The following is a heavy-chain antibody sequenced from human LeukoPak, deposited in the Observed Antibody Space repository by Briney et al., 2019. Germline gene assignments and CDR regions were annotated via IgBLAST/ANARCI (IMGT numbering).Heavy chain of an antibody. D-gene: IGHD1-26*01. Sequence: PSETLSLTCTVSGGSIGSYYWSWIRQPPGKGLEWIGYIYYSGSTNYNPSLKSRVTISVDTSKNQFSLKLSSVTAADTAVYYCAREQGGSPFDYWGQGTLVTVSS. CDR2: IYYSGST. CDR1: GGSIGSYY. V-gene: IGHV4-59*01. J-gene: IGHJ4*02. CDR3: AREQGGSPFDY.